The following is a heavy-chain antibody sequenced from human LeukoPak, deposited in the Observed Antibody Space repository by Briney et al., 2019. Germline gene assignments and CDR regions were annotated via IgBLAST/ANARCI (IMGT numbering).Heavy chain of an antibody. D-gene: IGHD1-26*01. J-gene: IGHJ5*02. CDR1: GFTFSSYW. Sequence: GGSLRLSCEASGFTFSSYWMSWVRQAPGKGLEWVANIKQDGSEKYYVDSVKGRFTISRDNSKNTLYLQMNSLRAEDTAVYYCARDLGAWDWFDPWGQGTLVTVSS. V-gene: IGHV3-7*01. CDR3: ARDLGAWDWFDP. CDR2: IKQDGSEK.